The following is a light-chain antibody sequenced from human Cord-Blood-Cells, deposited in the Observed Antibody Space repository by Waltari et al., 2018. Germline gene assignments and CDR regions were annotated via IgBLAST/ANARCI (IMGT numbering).Light chain of an antibody. Sequence: VLAQSPGTLSLSPAERATLSCTASPSVSSSYLAWYQQKPGQAPRLLLYGASSRATGIPDRFSGSGSGTDFTLTSSRLEPEDLAVYYCQQYGSSITFGQGTRLEIK. V-gene: IGKV3-20*01. J-gene: IGKJ5*01. CDR3: QQYGSSIT. CDR1: PSVSSSY. CDR2: GAS.